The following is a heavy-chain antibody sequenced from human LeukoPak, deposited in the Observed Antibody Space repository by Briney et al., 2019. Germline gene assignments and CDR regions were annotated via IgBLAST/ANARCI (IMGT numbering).Heavy chain of an antibody. J-gene: IGHJ4*02. CDR3: ARTSYIAAPGYFDY. D-gene: IGHD6-13*01. V-gene: IGHV4-59*01. CDR2: IYYTGST. Sequence: PSETLSLTCSASGGSISSLYWSWIRQPPGKGLEWIGYIYYTGSTNYNPSLKSRVTMFVDMSKNQFSLKLSSVTAADTAVYYCARTSYIAAPGYFDYWGQGTLVTVSS. CDR1: GGSISSLY.